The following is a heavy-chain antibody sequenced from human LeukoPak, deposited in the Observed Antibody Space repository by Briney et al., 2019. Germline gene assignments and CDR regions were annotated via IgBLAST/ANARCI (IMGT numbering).Heavy chain of an antibody. J-gene: IGHJ5*02. D-gene: IGHD3-16*01. CDR1: GFTFSSYA. CDR3: AKLRRGEGFDP. V-gene: IGHV3-23*01. Sequence: GGSLRLSCAASGFTFSSYAMSWVRQAPGKGLEWVSDVTGNSGSTNYGDSVKGRFTISRDNSKNMLYLQMNSLRAEDTAIYYCAKLRRGEGFDPWGQGTLVTVSS. CDR2: VTGNSGST.